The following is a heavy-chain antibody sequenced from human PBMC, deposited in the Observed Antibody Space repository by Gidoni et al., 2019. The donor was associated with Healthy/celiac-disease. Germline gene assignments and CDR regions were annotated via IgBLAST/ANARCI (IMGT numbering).Heavy chain of an antibody. V-gene: IGHV1-18*01. D-gene: IGHD3-10*01. CDR3: AIWFGELFSPYYYYGMDV. J-gene: IGHJ6*02. CDR2: ISSYNGNT. CDR1: GYPFTSYG. Sequence: QVQLVQSGAEVKKPGASVKVSCKASGYPFTSYGISWVRQAPGQGLEWMGWISSYNGNTNYAQKLQGRVTMSTDTSTSTAYMELRSLRSDDTAVYYCAIWFGELFSPYYYYGMDVWGQGTTVTVSS.